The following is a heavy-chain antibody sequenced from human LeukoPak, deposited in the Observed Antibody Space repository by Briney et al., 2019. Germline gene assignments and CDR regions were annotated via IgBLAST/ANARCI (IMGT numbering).Heavy chain of an antibody. Sequence: ASVKVSCKASGYTFTSYDINWVRQATGQGLEWMGWMNPNSGNTGYAQKFQGRVTMTRNTSISTAYMELSSLRAEDTAVYYCARDGTIFGVVITTFDYWGQGTLVTVSS. CDR2: MNPNSGNT. CDR1: GYTFTSYD. J-gene: IGHJ4*02. CDR3: ARDGTIFGVVITTFDY. D-gene: IGHD3-3*01. V-gene: IGHV1-8*01.